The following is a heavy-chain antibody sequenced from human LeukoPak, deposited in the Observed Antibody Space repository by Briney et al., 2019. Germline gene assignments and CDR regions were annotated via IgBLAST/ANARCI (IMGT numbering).Heavy chain of an antibody. CDR3: ARDLGGSYSSETWFDP. J-gene: IGHJ5*02. CDR2: IYSSGRT. CDR1: GDSISSGSYY. V-gene: IGHV4-61*02. D-gene: IGHD1-26*01. Sequence: SEPLSLTCPVSGDSISSGSYYWSWIRQPAGEGLEWIGRIYSSGRTHYSPSLKSRVAISVDTSKNRFSLRLSSVTAADTAVYYCARDLGGSYSSETWFDPWGQGTLVTVSS.